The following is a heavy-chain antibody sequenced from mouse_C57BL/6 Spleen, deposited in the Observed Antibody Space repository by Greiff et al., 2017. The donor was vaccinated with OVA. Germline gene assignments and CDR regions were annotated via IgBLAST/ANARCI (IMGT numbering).Heavy chain of an antibody. V-gene: IGHV1-55*01. CDR3: ARRLLRGGYFDY. J-gene: IGHJ2*01. Sequence: QVQLKQPGAELVKPGASVKMSCKASGYTFTSYWITWVKQRPGQGLEWIGDIYPGSGSTNYNEKFKSKATLTVDTSSSTAYMQLSSLTSEDSAVYYCARRLLRGGYFDYWGQGTTLTVSS. CDR1: GYTFTSYW. CDR2: IYPGSGST. D-gene: IGHD2-3*01.